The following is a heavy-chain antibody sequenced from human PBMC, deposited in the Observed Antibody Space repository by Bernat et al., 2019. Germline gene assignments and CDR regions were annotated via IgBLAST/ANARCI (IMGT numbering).Heavy chain of an antibody. V-gene: IGHV3-9*01. CDR2: ISWNSDKI. CDR1: GFTFDDYA. Sequence: EVQLVESGGGLVQPERSLRLSCAASGFTFDDYAMHWVRQAPGKDLEWVSGISWNSDKIDYADSVKGRFTISRDNAKKSLYLQMNSLRVEDTALYYCAKDKYSSSSEEGFFDYWGQGTLVTVSS. J-gene: IGHJ4*02. D-gene: IGHD6-6*01. CDR3: AKDKYSSSSEEGFFDY.